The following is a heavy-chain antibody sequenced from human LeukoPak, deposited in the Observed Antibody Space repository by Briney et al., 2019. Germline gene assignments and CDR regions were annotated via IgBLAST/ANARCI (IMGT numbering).Heavy chain of an antibody. V-gene: IGHV1-18*04. CDR1: GYTFTSYY. CDR2: ISAYNGNT. Sequence: ASVKVSCKASGYTFTSYYMHWVRQAPGQGLEWMGWISAYNGNTNYAQKLQGRVTMTTDTSTSTAYMELRSLRSDDTAVYYCARLGYCSSTSCYVYYYYGMDVWGKGTTVAVSS. D-gene: IGHD2-2*01. CDR3: ARLGYCSSTSCYVYYYYGMDV. J-gene: IGHJ6*04.